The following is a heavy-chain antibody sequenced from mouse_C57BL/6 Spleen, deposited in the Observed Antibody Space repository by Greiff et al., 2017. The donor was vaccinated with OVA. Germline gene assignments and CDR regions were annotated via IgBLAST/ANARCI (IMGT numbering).Heavy chain of an antibody. CDR3: SREGGYYGSSYVAY. V-gene: IGHV1-53*01. J-gene: IGHJ3*01. CDR2: INPSNGGT. CDR1: GYTLTSYW. D-gene: IGHD1-1*01. Sequence: QVQLQQPGPELVKPGASVKLSCKASGYTLTSYWMNWVKQRPGQGLEWIGNINPSNGGTNYNEKLKRKATLTVDKSSSTAYMQLSSLTSEDSAVYYCSREGGYYGSSYVAYWGQGTLVTVSA.